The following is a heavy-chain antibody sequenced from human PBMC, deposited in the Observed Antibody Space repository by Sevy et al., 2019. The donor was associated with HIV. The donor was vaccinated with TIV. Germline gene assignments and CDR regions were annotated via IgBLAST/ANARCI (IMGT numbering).Heavy chain of an antibody. Sequence: GGSLRLSCAASGFTFSSYWMSWVRQAPGKGLEWVANIKQDGSEKYYVDSVKGQFTISRDNAKNSLYLQMNSLRAEETAVYYCARDYPYPEGDSGSYYHYYYGMDVWGQGTTVTVSS. J-gene: IGHJ6*02. D-gene: IGHD1-26*01. CDR2: IKQDGSEK. CDR1: GFTFSSYW. V-gene: IGHV3-7*01. CDR3: ARDYPYPEGDSGSYYHYYYGMDV.